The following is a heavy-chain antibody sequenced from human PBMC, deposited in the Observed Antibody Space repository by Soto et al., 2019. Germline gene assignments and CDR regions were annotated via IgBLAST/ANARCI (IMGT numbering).Heavy chain of an antibody. CDR3: ARGRGSGGYYFDY. V-gene: IGHV3-21*01. CDR2: ISSSSSYI. J-gene: IGHJ4*02. D-gene: IGHD6-19*01. CDR1: GFTFSSYS. Sequence: EVQLVESGGGLVKPGGSLRLSCAASGFTFSSYSMNWVRQAPGKGLEWVSSISSSSSYIYYADSVKGRFTISRDNAKNSLYLQMNSLRAEDTAVYYCARGRGSGGYYFDYWGQGTLVTVSS.